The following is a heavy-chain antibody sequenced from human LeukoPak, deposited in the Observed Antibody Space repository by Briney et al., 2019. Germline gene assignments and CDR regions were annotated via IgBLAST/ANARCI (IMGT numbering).Heavy chain of an antibody. CDR1: GGAFRSYA. CDR2: IIPIFGTR. Sequence: SVKVSCKASGGAFRSYAISWVRQAPGQGLEWMGRIIPIFGTRNYAQKFQGRVTIITDESTSTAYMELSSLRSEDTAVYYCARDTRRQSSSGYYLMDAFDIWGQGTMVTVSS. V-gene: IGHV1-69*05. CDR3: ARDTRRQSSSGYYLMDAFDI. D-gene: IGHD3-22*01. J-gene: IGHJ3*02.